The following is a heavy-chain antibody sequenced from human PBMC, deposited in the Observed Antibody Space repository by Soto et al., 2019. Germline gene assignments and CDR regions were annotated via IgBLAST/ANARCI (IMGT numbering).Heavy chain of an antibody. Sequence: EVQLLESGGGLVQPGGSLRLSCAASGFTFSSYAMSWVRQAPGKGLEWVSAISGSGGSTYYADSVKGRFTISRDNCKNTLYLQMNSLRAEDTAVYYCAKGEQLGYYYYGMDVWGQGTTVTVSS. CDR2: ISGSGGST. CDR1: GFTFSSYA. D-gene: IGHD6-13*01. CDR3: AKGEQLGYYYYGMDV. V-gene: IGHV3-23*01. J-gene: IGHJ6*02.